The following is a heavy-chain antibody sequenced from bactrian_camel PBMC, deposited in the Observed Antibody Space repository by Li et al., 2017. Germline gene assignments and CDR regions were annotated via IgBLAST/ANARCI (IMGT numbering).Heavy chain of an antibody. J-gene: IGHJ4*01. CDR2: IRRDDLT. D-gene: IGHD1*01. Sequence: HVQLVESGGGSVQTGGSLRLSCAASGLSVADFGMAWFRQFPGKEPEAVAAIRRDDLTAYINSVKGRFTISRDSTKNTLYLQMDGLKPEDTARHFCAADWRYFPAWIGVLDLARYPYFGPGTQVTVS. CDR1: GLSVADFG. V-gene: IGHV3S55*01.